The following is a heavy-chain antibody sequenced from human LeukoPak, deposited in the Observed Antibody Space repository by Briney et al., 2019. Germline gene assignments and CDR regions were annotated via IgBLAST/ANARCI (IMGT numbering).Heavy chain of an antibody. D-gene: IGHD3-22*01. CDR1: GFTFSSYE. CDR3: ARVQTYYYDSSGLLDY. J-gene: IGHJ4*02. Sequence: GGSLRLSCAASGFTFSSYEINWVRQAPGKGLEWVSYISSSGDNIYYADSVRGRFTISRDNAKNTLYLQMNSLRAEDTAVYYCARVQTYYYDSSGLLDYWGREPWSPSPQ. CDR2: ISSSGDNI. V-gene: IGHV3-48*03.